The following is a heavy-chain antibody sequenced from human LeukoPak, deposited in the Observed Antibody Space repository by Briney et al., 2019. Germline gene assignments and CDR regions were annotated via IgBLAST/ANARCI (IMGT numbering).Heavy chain of an antibody. V-gene: IGHV4-39*01. CDR3: ARPTNPYYDILTGSTSSYWFDP. D-gene: IGHD3-9*01. Sequence: PSETLSLTCTVSGGSISSSIYYWGWIRQPPGKGLEWIGSIYYSGSTYYNPSLKSRVTISVDTSKNQFSPKLSSVTAADTAVYYCARPTNPYYDILTGSTSSYWFDPWGQGTLVTVSS. J-gene: IGHJ5*02. CDR1: GGSISSSIYY. CDR2: IYYSGST.